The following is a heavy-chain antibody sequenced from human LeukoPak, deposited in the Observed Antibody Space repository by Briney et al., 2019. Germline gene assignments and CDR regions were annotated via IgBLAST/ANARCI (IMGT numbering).Heavy chain of an antibody. CDR1: GFTFSSYA. CDR3: ARDDQASDVVGFDI. D-gene: IGHD3-22*01. J-gene: IGHJ3*02. V-gene: IGHV3-30*02. Sequence: GGSLRLSCAASGFTFSSYAMSWVRQAPGNGLEGVAFIRYDGSNKYYADSVKGRFTISRDNSKNTLYLQMNSLRAEDTAVYYCARDDQASDVVGFDIWGQGTMVTVSS. CDR2: IRYDGSNK.